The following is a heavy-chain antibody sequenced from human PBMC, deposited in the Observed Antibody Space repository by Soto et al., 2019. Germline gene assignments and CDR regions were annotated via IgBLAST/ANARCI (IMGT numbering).Heavy chain of an antibody. Sequence: EVLLVESGGSLVQPGGSVRLSCAASGFTFSNYWMHWVRQAPGKGLVWVSRINSDGSTTSYADSVKGRFTISRDNAKNTLYLQMNSLRVEDTAVYFCARVAVGRYDFDSWGQGTLVPVSS. D-gene: IGHD6-19*01. V-gene: IGHV3-74*01. CDR2: INSDGSTT. CDR3: ARVAVGRYDFDS. CDR1: GFTFSNYW. J-gene: IGHJ4*02.